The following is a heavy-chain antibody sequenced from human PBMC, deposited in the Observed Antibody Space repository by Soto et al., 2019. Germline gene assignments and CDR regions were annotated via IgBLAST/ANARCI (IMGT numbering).Heavy chain of an antibody. Sequence: SETLSITCTVSGGSISSGGYYWSWIRQPPGKGLEWIGYIYYSGSTYCNPSLKSRVTISVDTSKNQFSLKLSSVTAADTAVYYCATIAADNWFDPWGQGTLVTVSS. J-gene: IGHJ5*02. D-gene: IGHD6-13*01. CDR1: GGSISSGGYY. V-gene: IGHV4-30-4*01. CDR2: IYYSGST. CDR3: ATIAADNWFDP.